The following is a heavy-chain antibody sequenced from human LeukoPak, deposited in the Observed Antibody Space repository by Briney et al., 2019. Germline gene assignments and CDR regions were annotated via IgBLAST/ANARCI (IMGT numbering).Heavy chain of an antibody. CDR3: AKDIDLAVEWAFDI. CDR1: GFTFSSYW. J-gene: IGHJ3*02. Sequence: GGSLRLSCAASGFTFSSYWMSWVRQAPGKGLEWVANIEQDGSEKYYVDSVKGRFTISRDNAKNSLYLQMNSLRAEDTALYYCAKDIDLAVEWAFDIWGQGTMVTVSS. D-gene: IGHD6-19*01. CDR2: IEQDGSEK. V-gene: IGHV3-7*03.